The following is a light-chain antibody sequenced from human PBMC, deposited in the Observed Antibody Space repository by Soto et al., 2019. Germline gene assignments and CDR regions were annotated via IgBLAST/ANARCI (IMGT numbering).Light chain of an antibody. Sequence: QSVLTQPPSVSGAPGQRVTISCPGSSSNIGAGYDVHWYQQLPGTAPKLLIYGNSNRPSGVPDRFSGSKSGTSASRAITGVKAEDESDDYCQSYDSSLSGFYVFGTGTKVTVL. V-gene: IGLV1-40*01. CDR2: GNS. J-gene: IGLJ1*01. CDR3: QSYDSSLSGFYV. CDR1: SSNIGAGYD.